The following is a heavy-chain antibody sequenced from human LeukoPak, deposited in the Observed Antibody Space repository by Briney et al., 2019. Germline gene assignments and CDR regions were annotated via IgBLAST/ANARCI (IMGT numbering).Heavy chain of an antibody. D-gene: IGHD5-18*01. Sequence: GGSLRLSCAASGFTFSGSAMHWVRQASGKGLEWVGRIRSKANSYATAYAASVKGRFTISRDDSKNTAYLQMNSLKTEDTAVYYCTRRRIQLWVEHDAFDIWGQGTMVTVSS. J-gene: IGHJ3*02. CDR3: TRRRIQLWVEHDAFDI. CDR1: GFTFSGSA. V-gene: IGHV3-73*01. CDR2: IRSKANSYAT.